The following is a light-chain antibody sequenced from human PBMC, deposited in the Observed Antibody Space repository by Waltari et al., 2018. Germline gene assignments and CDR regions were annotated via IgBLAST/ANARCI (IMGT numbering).Light chain of an antibody. V-gene: IGLV2-23*02. CDR2: EVV. CDR1: SSNVGSYDL. J-gene: IGLJ2*01. Sequence: QSALTQPASVSGSLGQSITISCTGSSSNVGSYDLVSWYQHHPGEAPKLLIYEVVKRPPGVSNRCSGSKSGNAASLTISGLQAEDEATYYCCSYANSSPRLVFGGGTELAVL. CDR3: CSYANSSPRLV.